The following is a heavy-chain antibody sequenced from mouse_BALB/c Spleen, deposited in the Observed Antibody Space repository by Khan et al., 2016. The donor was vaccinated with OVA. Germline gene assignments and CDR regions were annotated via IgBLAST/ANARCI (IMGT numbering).Heavy chain of an antibody. CDR1: GHTFTSYT. CDR2: INPSNGYT. CDR3: VRDGAYHRNDGWFAY. D-gene: IGHD2-14*01. V-gene: IGHV1-4*01. J-gene: IGHJ3*01. Sequence: QMQLEESGAELARPGASVKMSCKASGHTFTSYTIHWIKKRPGQGLEWIGYINPSNGYTNYNQKFKDKATLTTDKSSTTAYLQLSSLTSDDSAVYNCVRDGAYHRNDGWFAYWGQGTLVTVSA.